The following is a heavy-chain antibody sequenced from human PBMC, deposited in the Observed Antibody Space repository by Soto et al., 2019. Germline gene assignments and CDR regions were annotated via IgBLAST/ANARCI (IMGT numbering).Heavy chain of an antibody. J-gene: IGHJ6*02. V-gene: IGHV1-69*01. D-gene: IGHD2-15*01. CDR3: ARAAGYCSGGSCYTYYYGMDV. Sequence: QVQLVQSGAEAKKPGSSVKVSCKASGGTFSSYAISWVRQAPGQGLEWMGGIIPIFGTANYAQKFQGRVTITADESTSTAYMELSSLRSEDTAVYYCARAAGYCSGGSCYTYYYGMDVWGQGTTVTVSS. CDR1: GGTFSSYA. CDR2: IIPIFGTA.